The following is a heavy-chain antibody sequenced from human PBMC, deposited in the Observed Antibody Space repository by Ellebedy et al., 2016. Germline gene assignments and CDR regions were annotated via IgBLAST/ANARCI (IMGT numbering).Heavy chain of an antibody. V-gene: IGHV5-51*01. CDR2: IYPGDSDT. Sequence: GGSLRLXCKGSGYSFTSYWIGWVRQMPGKGLEWMGIIYPGDSDTRYSPSFQGQVTISADKSISTAYLQWSSLKASDTAMYYCARVEMATTDFDYWGQGTLVTVSS. CDR3: ARVEMATTDFDY. CDR1: GYSFTSYW. D-gene: IGHD5-24*01. J-gene: IGHJ4*02.